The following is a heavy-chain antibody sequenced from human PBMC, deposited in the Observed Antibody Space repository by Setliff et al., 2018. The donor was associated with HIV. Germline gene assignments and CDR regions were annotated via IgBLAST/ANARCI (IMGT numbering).Heavy chain of an antibody. CDR2: FNPNSGVT. CDR3: AREPTGDFWSGYSSRGLDY. CDR1: GFIFTDYQ. J-gene: IGHJ4*02. V-gene: IGHV1-2*06. Sequence: ASVKVSCKASGFIFTDYQIHWARQAPGQGLEWMGRFNPNSGVTSSPQKFQGRVTMTRDTSINTAYMELSSLTSDDTAFYYCAREPTGDFWSGYSSRGLDYWGRGTLVT. D-gene: IGHD3-3*01.